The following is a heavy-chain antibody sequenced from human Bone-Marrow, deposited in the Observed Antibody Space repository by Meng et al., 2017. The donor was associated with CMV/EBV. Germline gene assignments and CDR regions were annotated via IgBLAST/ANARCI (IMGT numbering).Heavy chain of an antibody. CDR2: IYYSGST. CDR1: GGPISSYY. CDR3: ARGGYGDYEYDY. V-gene: IGHV4-59*01. D-gene: IGHD4-17*01. J-gene: IGHJ4*02. Sequence: GSLRLSCTVSGGPISSYYWSWIRQPPGKGLEWIGYIYYSGSTNYNPSLKSRVTISVDTSKNQFSLKLSSVTAADTAVYYCARGGYGDYEYDYWGQGTLVTVPS.